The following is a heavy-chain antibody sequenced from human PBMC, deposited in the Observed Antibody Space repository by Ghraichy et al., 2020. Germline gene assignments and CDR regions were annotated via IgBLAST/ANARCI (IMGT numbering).Heavy chain of an antibody. CDR3: AKFYCSGGGCYYFDY. D-gene: IGHD2-15*01. CDR1: GFTFSSYA. J-gene: IGHJ4*02. V-gene: IGHV3-23*01. Sequence: GESLNISCAASGFTFSSYAMSWVRQAPGKGLEWVSAISGSGGNTYYADSVKGRFTISRDNSKNTLYLQMNSLRAEDTAVYYCAKFYCSGGGCYYFDYWGQGTLVTVSS. CDR2: ISGSGGNT.